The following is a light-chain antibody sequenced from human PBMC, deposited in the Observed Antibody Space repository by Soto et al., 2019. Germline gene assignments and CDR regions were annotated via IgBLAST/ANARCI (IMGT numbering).Light chain of an antibody. CDR2: GTS. V-gene: IGKV3-15*01. Sequence: ETVMTQSPATLSVSHGERATLSCRASQSVNSNLAWYQQKAAQAPRLLIYGTSTRATGIPARFSGSGSGTDFTLTISSLQFEDFAVYYCQQYNNWPRTFGQRTKVDIK. CDR3: QQYNNWPRT. J-gene: IGKJ1*01. CDR1: QSVNSN.